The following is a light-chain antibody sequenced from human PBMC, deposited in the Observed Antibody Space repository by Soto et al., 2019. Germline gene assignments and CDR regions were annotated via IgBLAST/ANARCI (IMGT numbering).Light chain of an antibody. CDR3: QQSYSTPWT. Sequence: DIPMTQSPSSLSASVGDRVTISCRASQSIRSYLNWYQQKPGKAPKLLIYAASSLQSGVPSRFSGRGSETDFTLTITSLQPEDFTTYYCQQSYSTPWTFGQGTKVEIK. V-gene: IGKV1-39*01. CDR1: QSIRSY. J-gene: IGKJ1*01. CDR2: AAS.